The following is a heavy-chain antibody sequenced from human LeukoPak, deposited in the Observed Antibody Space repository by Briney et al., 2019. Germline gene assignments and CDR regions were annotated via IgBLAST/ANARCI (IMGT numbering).Heavy chain of an antibody. CDR2: ISWNSGSI. V-gene: IGHV3-9*01. D-gene: IGHD2-21*02. J-gene: IGHJ3*02. CDR3: AKDMGVCGGDCYHAFDI. Sequence: GGSLRLSCAASGFTFSSYAMHWVRQAPGKGLEWVSGISWNSGSIGYADSVKGRFTISRDNAKNSLYLQMNSLRAEDTALYYCAKDMGVCGGDCYHAFDIWGQGTMVTVSS. CDR1: GFTFSSYA.